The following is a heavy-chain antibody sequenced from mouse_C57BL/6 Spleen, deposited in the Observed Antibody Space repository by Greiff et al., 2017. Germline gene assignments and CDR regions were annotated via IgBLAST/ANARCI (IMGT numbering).Heavy chain of an antibody. CDR1: GYTFTSYW. CDR2: IDPSDSYT. J-gene: IGHJ4*01. Sequence: QVQLQQPGAELVMPGASVKLSCKASGYTFTSYWMHWVKQRPGQGLEWIGEIDPSDSYTNYNQKFKGKSTLTVDKSSSTAYMQLSSLTSEDSAVYYCARRDPYYSNYDAMDYWGRGTSVTVSS. V-gene: IGHV1-69*01. D-gene: IGHD2-5*01. CDR3: ARRDPYYSNYDAMDY.